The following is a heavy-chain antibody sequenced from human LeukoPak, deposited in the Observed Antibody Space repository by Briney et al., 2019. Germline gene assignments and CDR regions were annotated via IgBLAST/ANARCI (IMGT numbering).Heavy chain of an antibody. CDR1: GYTFTSYE. V-gene: IGHV1-8*01. J-gene: IGHJ5*02. CDR2: MNPKSGNT. CDR3: ARAKTIAAIYNWFDP. Sequence: ASVKVSCKASGYTFTSYEIAWVRQATGQGLEWMGWMNPKSGNTGYVQKFQGRVTMTRNTSISTAYMELGSLRSEDTAVYYCARAKTIAAIYNWFDPWGQGTLVTVSS. D-gene: IGHD6-6*01.